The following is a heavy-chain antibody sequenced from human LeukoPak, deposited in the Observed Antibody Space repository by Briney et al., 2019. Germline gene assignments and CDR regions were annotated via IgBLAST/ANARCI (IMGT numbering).Heavy chain of an antibody. D-gene: IGHD5/OR15-5a*01. J-gene: IGHJ3*02. CDR3: ARERYSVYDFDAFDM. CDR2: ITSNGGAA. Sequence: GGSLRLSCAASGFTFNKYAMHWVRQAPGKGLDYVSSITSNGGAAYYANSVKGRFTISRDNSKNTLYLQMDSLRPEDMAVYYCARERYSVYDFDAFDMWGQGTMVTVSS. V-gene: IGHV3-64*01. CDR1: GFTFNKYA.